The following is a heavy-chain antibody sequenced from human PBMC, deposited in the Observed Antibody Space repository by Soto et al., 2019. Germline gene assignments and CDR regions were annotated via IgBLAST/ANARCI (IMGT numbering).Heavy chain of an antibody. CDR1: GFTFSSYW. D-gene: IGHD3-9*01. Sequence: GGSLRLSCAASGFTFSSYWMSWVRQAPGKGLEWVANIKQDGSEKYYVDSVKGRFTISRDNAKNSLYLQMNSLRAEDTAVYYCARALYDILTQGEFYFDYWGQGTLVTVSS. J-gene: IGHJ4*02. CDR3: ARALYDILTQGEFYFDY. CDR2: IKQDGSEK. V-gene: IGHV3-7*01.